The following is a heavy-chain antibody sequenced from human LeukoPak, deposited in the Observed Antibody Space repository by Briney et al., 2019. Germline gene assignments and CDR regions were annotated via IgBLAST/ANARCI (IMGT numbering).Heavy chain of an antibody. J-gene: IGHJ3*02. CDR3: AREYYDSSGRKHAFDI. CDR2: IDPHSGGT. CDR1: GYTFIDYY. V-gene: IGHV1-2*02. D-gene: IGHD3-22*01. Sequence: ASVKVSCKASGYTFIDYYMHWVRQAPGQALEWMGWIDPHSGGTNYAQKIQGRVTMARDTSISTAYMELSRLRSDDAAVYYCAREYYDSSGRKHAFDIWGQGTMVTVSS.